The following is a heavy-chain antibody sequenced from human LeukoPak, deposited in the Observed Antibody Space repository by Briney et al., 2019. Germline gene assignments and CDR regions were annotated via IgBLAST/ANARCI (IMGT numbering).Heavy chain of an antibody. Sequence: GGSLRLSCAASGFTFSSYAMHWVCQAPGKGLEWVAVISYDGSNKYYADSVKGRFTISRDNSKNTLYLQMNSLRAEDTAVYYCASGYYYGSGSYYRYFDYWGQGTLVTVSS. CDR2: ISYDGSNK. J-gene: IGHJ4*02. D-gene: IGHD3-10*01. V-gene: IGHV3-30*04. CDR1: GFTFSSYA. CDR3: ASGYYYGSGSYYRYFDY.